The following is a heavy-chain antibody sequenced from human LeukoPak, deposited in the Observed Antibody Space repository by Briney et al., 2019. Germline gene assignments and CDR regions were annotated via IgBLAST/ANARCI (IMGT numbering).Heavy chain of an antibody. Sequence: SETLSLTCAVSGYSISSGYYWGWIRQPPGKGLEWIGSIYHSGSTYYNPSLKSRVTISVDTSKNQFSLKLSSVTAADTAVYYCARIVSSGWYYYYMDVWGKGTTVTVSS. CDR1: GYSISSGYY. J-gene: IGHJ6*03. CDR2: IYHSGST. CDR3: ARIVSSGWYYYYMDV. D-gene: IGHD6-19*01. V-gene: IGHV4-38-2*01.